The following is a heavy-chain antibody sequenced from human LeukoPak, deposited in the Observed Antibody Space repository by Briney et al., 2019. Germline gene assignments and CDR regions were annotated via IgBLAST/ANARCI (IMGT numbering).Heavy chain of an antibody. CDR2: IYTSGST. J-gene: IGHJ3*02. V-gene: IGHV4-61*02. Sequence: SETLSLTCTVSGGSISSGSYYWSWIRQPAGKGLEWIGRIYTSGSTNYNPSLKSRVTISVDTSKNQFSLKLSSVTAADTAVYYCAGGYYDFWSGSRALNAFDIWGQGTMVTVSP. CDR3: AGGYYDFWSGSRALNAFDI. D-gene: IGHD3-3*01. CDR1: GGSISSGSYY.